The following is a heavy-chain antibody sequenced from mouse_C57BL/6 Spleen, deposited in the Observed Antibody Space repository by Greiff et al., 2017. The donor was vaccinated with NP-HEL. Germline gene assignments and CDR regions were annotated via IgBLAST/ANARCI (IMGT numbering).Heavy chain of an antibody. V-gene: IGHV5-4*01. J-gene: IGHJ1*03. Sequence: EVQLVESGGGLVKPGGSLKLSCAASGFTFSSYAMSWVRQTPGKRLEWVATISDGGSYTYYPDNVKGRFTISRDNAKNNLYLQRSHLKSEYTAMYYCARDPTIVTTGGYFDVWGTGTTVTVSS. CDR2: ISDGGSYT. CDR1: GFTFSSYA. D-gene: IGHD2-5*01. CDR3: ARDPTIVTTGGYFDV.